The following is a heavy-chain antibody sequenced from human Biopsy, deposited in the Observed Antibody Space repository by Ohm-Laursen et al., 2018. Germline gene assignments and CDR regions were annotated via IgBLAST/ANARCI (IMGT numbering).Heavy chain of an antibody. V-gene: IGHV1-69*06. CDR3: ARFPLGAYDDSGSYRAVEHWYFDL. CDR2: SIPPFNTA. D-gene: IGHD3-22*01. J-gene: IGHJ2*01. CDR1: GGTFTNHA. Sequence: GSSVKVSCKASGGTFTNHAVGWVRQAPGQGLEWVGSSIPPFNTANYADKFQGRVTLTADKSTTTAYMELSSLRSEDTAIYYCARFPLGAYDDSGSYRAVEHWYFDLWGRGTLVTVSS.